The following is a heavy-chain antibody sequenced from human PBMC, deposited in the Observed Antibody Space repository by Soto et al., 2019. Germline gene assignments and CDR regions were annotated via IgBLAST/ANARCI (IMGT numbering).Heavy chain of an antibody. Sequence: QLQLQESGPGLVKPSETLSLTCTVSGGSISSSIFHWGWVRQPPGEGLEWIGSIYYTGSTYYNPSLKSRVTTSADTSKHQFSLTLSSVTAADTAVYYCTRLRTGYSDYWGQGTLVTVSS. V-gene: IGHV4-39*01. CDR3: TRLRTGYSDY. J-gene: IGHJ4*02. CDR1: GGSISSSIFH. D-gene: IGHD6-6*01. CDR2: IYYTGST.